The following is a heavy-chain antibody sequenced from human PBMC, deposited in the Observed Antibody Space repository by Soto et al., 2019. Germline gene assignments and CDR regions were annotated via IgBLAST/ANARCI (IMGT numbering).Heavy chain of an antibody. CDR3: AKDVSGGGRRRGELLWRYFDY. J-gene: IGHJ4*02. CDR2: ISYDGSNK. D-gene: IGHD1-26*01. V-gene: IGHV3-30*18. CDR1: GFTFSSYG. Sequence: GGSLRLSCAASGFTFSSYGMHWVRQAPGKGLEWVAVISYDGSNKYYADSVKGRFIISRDNSKNTLYLQMNSLRAEDTAVYYCAKDVSGGGRRRGELLWRYFDYWGQGTLVTVSS.